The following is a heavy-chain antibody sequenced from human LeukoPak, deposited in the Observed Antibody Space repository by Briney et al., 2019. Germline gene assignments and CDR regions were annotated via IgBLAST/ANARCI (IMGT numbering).Heavy chain of an antibody. J-gene: IGHJ4*02. V-gene: IGHV3-53*01. Sequence: PGGSLRLSCVASGFTVSSNYMSWVRQAPGKGLEWVSAIFSGGSTFYADSVTGRFTISRDNSKNTVYLEMNSLRAEDTAVYYCARDLKTSGWYGDFDYWGQETLVTVSS. CDR2: IFSGGST. D-gene: IGHD6-19*01. CDR3: ARDLKTSGWYGDFDY. CDR1: GFTVSSNY.